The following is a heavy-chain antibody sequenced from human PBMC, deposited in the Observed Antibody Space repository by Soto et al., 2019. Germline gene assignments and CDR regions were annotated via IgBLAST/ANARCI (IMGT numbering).Heavy chain of an antibody. J-gene: IGHJ5*02. V-gene: IGHV4-39*01. CDR2: IYFTGNT. CDR3: AGQTFTIAAASYGRSNWFDP. D-gene: IGHD6-25*01. CDR1: GGSITSSSHF. Sequence: SSETLSLTCTASGGSITSSSHFWRWVRQPPGKGLEWIGNIYFTGNTYYTPSLKSRLTTSIDTSKNQFSLRLNSVTAADTAVYYCAGQTFTIAAASYGRSNWFDPWGPGTLVTVS.